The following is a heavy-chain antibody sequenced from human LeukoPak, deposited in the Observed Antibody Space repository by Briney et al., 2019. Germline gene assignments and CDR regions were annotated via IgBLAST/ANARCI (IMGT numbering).Heavy chain of an antibody. V-gene: IGHV4-34*01. D-gene: IGHD3-16*02. Sequence: SKTLSLTCAVYGGSFSGYYWSWIRQPPGKGLEWIGEINHSGSTNYNPSLKSRVTISVDTSKNQFSLKLSSVTAADTAVYYCARKRWVIAPFDYWGRGTLVTVSS. CDR1: GGSFSGYY. CDR3: ARKRWVIAPFDY. J-gene: IGHJ4*02. CDR2: INHSGST.